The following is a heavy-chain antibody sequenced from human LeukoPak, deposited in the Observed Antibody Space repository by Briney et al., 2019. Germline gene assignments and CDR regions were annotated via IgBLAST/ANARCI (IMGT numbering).Heavy chain of an antibody. V-gene: IGHV1-69*04. CDR1: GGTFSSYA. J-gene: IGHJ6*02. CDR3: ARDQGRVAYGMDV. D-gene: IGHD2-15*01. Sequence: ASVKVSCKASGGTFSSYAISWVRQAPGQGLEWMGRIIPILGIANYAQKFQGRVTITADKSTSTAYMELSSLRSEDTAVYYCARDQGRVAYGMDVWGQGTTVTVSS. CDR2: IIPILGIA.